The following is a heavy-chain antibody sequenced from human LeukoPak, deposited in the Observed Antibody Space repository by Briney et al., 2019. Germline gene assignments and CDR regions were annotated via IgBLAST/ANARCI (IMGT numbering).Heavy chain of an antibody. CDR3: AREGGINSLGLRDTFDI. CDR2: IYYTGST. D-gene: IGHD3-16*01. J-gene: IGHJ3*02. CDR1: GGSISRSY. Sequence: SETLSLTCTVSGGSISRSYWTWIRQPPGKGLEWIGYIYYTGSTDYNPSLKGRITISADTSKDQFSLKLTSVTAADTAMYYCAREGGINSLGLRDTFDIWGQGTMVTVSS. V-gene: IGHV4-59*01.